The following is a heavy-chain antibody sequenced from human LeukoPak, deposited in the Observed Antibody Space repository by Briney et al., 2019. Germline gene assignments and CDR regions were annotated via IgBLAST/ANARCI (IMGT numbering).Heavy chain of an antibody. J-gene: IGHJ4*02. Sequence: GGSLRLSCAASGFTFSSYAMHWVRQAPGKGLEWVAVITYDGSNKYYADSVKGRFTISRDYSKNTLYLQMNSLRAEDTAVYYCAREEGLVLDYWGQGTLVTVSS. CDR3: AREEGLVLDY. V-gene: IGHV3-30-3*01. CDR1: GFTFSSYA. CDR2: ITYDGSNK. D-gene: IGHD2-8*02.